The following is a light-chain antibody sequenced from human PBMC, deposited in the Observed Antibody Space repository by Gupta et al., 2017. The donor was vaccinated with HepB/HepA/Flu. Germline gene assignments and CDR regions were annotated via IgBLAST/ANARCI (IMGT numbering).Light chain of an antibody. CDR2: GVS. CDR3: QQTSAFPWT. CDR1: PGMSGF. Sequence: DIQLTQSPSFVSASVGERVTITCRASPGMSGFLAWYQQKPGKAPKLLLYGVSNLHSGVSSRFVGSGSGTAFTLTITSLQPDDLASYFCQQTSAFPWTFGQGTMVEVK. V-gene: IGKV1-12*01. J-gene: IGKJ1*01.